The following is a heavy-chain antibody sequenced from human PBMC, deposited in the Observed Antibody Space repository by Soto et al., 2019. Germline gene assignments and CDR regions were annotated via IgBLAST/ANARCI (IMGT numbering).Heavy chain of an antibody. CDR1: GYIFINYA. Sequence: QVQLVQSGAEVRKPGASVKVSCKTSGYIFINYAMPWVRQAPGQRLEWMGWINGGNGKTEYSQKFQGRVTITRDTSASTVYMELSSLTSEDTAVFYCARSGYSSGWYHWYFDFWGRGTLVPVSS. J-gene: IGHJ2*01. D-gene: IGHD6-19*01. CDR2: INGGNGKT. V-gene: IGHV1-3*01. CDR3: ARSGYSSGWYHWYFDF.